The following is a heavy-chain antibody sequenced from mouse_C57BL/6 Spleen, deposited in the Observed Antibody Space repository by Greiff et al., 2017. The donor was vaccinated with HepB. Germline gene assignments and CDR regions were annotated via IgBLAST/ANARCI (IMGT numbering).Heavy chain of an antibody. V-gene: IGHV1-9*01. Sequence: VQLQQSGAELMKPGASVKLSCKATGYTFTGYWIEWVKQRPGHGLEWIGEILPGSGSTNYNEKFKGKATFTADTSSNTAYMQLSSLTTEDSAIYYCARSDYYSNYVFFPFAYWGQGTLVTVSA. CDR2: ILPGSGST. D-gene: IGHD2-5*01. CDR1: GYTFTGYW. CDR3: ARSDYYSNYVFFPFAY. J-gene: IGHJ3*01.